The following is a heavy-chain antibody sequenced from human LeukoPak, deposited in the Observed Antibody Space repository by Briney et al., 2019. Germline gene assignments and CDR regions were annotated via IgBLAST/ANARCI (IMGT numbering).Heavy chain of an antibody. CDR2: IIPIFGTA. Sequence: SVKVSCKASGGTFSSYAISWVRQAPGQGLEWMGRIIPIFGTADYAQKFQGRVTITTDESTSTAYMELSSLRSEDTAVYYCARGGSSRGDRFDYWGQGTLVTVSS. CDR3: ARGGSSRGDRFDY. D-gene: IGHD3-10*01. J-gene: IGHJ4*02. CDR1: GGTFSSYA. V-gene: IGHV1-69*05.